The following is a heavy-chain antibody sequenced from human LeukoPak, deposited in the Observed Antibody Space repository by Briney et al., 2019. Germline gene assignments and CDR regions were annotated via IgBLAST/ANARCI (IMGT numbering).Heavy chain of an antibody. CDR2: ISGSGGST. V-gene: IGHV3-23*01. CDR3: ARVTYGSGTYGAFDY. D-gene: IGHD3-10*01. J-gene: IGHJ4*02. Sequence: GGSLRLSCAASGFTFSSYAMSWVRQAPGKGLEWVSAISGSGGSTYYADSVKGRFTISRDNSKNTLYLQMSSLRAEDTAVYYCARVTYGSGTYGAFDYWGQRTLVTVSS. CDR1: GFTFSSYA.